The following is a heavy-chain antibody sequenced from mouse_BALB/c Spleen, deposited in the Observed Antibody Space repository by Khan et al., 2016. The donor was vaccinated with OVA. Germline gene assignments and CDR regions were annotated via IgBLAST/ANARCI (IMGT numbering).Heavy chain of an antibody. J-gene: IGHJ3*01. CDR1: GDSITTGY. V-gene: IGHV3-8*02. CDR2: IIYTGYT. Sequence: EVQLQESGPSLVKPSQTLSLTCSVTGDSITTGYWNWIRKFPGNNLEYMGYIIYTGYTYYNPSLNSRISITRHTSNNQYYLQLNSVTDEDTATYYCARSTYRYAFVYWGQGTLVTVSA. CDR3: ARSTYRYAFVY. D-gene: IGHD2-14*01.